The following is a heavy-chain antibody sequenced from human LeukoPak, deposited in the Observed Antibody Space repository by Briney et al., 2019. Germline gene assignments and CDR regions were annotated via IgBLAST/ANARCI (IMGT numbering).Heavy chain of an antibody. V-gene: IGHV1-8*02. Sequence: ASVKVSCKASGYTFTSYGISWVRQAPGQGLEWMGWMNPNSGNTGYAQKFQGRVTMTRNTSISTAYMELSSLRSEDTAVYYCARHLELQYFQHWGQGTLVTVSS. CDR1: GYTFTSYG. CDR2: MNPNSGNT. CDR3: ARHLELQYFQH. D-gene: IGHD1-26*01. J-gene: IGHJ1*01.